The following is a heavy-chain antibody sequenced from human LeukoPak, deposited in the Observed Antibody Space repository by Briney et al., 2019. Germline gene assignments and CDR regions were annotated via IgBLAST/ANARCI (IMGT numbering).Heavy chain of an antibody. V-gene: IGHV3-66*02. Sequence: PGGSLRLSCAASGFTVSSNYMSWVRQAPGKGLEWVSVIYSGGSTYYADSVKGRFTISRDNSKNTLYLQMNSLRAGDTAVYYCARDLVDSSGYSYYFDYWGQGALVTVSS. CDR3: ARDLVDSSGYSYYFDY. D-gene: IGHD3-22*01. J-gene: IGHJ4*02. CDR1: GFTVSSNY. CDR2: IYSGGST.